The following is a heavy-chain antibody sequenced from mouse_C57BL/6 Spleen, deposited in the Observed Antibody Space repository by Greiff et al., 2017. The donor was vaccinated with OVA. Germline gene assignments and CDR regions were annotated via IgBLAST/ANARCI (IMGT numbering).Heavy chain of an antibody. Sequence: QVQLKQPGAELVMPGASVKLSCKASGYTFTSYWMHWVKQRPGQGLEWIGEIDPSDSYTNYNQKFKGKSTLTVDKSSSTAYMQLSSLTSEDSAVYYCAKVNSNFAMDYWGQGTSVTVSS. V-gene: IGHV1-69*01. CDR3: AKVNSNFAMDY. J-gene: IGHJ4*01. CDR1: GYTFTSYW. CDR2: IDPSDSYT. D-gene: IGHD2-5*01.